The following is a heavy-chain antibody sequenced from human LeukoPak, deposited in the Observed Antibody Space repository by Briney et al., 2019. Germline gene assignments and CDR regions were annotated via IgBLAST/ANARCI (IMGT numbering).Heavy chain of an antibody. V-gene: IGHV1-18*01. CDR2: ISGYNGNT. J-gene: IGHJ5*02. CDR3: ARDEQLLPKWFDR. CDR1: GYTVISYG. D-gene: IGHD6-13*01. Sequence: ASVKVSCKASGYTVISYGISWVRQAPGQGLEWMGWISGYNGNTDYAQKFQGRVTMTTDTSTSTAYMELRSLRSDDTAVYYCARDEQLLPKWFDRWGQGTLVTVSS.